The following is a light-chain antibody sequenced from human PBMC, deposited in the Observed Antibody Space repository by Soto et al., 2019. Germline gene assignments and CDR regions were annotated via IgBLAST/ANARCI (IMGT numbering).Light chain of an antibody. CDR2: AAS. V-gene: IGKV1-39*01. J-gene: IGKJ5*01. Sequence: DIQMTQSPSSLSASVGDRVTITCRASQYIGDFLNWYQQTPGKPPKLLIYAASTLQSGVPPRFSGSGSGSDFTLTISSLQPDDFAIYFCQQANRVPLGFGQGTRLEIK. CDR1: QYIGDF. CDR3: QQANRVPLG.